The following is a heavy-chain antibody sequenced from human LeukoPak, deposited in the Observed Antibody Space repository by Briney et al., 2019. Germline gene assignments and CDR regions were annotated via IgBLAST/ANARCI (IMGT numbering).Heavy chain of an antibody. CDR2: ISYDGRNK. V-gene: IGHV3-30*18. J-gene: IGHJ4*02. CDR1: GFIFSSYG. D-gene: IGHD2-15*01. CDR3: AKQLGYCSDGSCYFPY. Sequence: GGSLRLSCAASGFIFSSYGMHWVRQAPGKGLEWVVVISYDGRNKYYADSVKGRFTISRDDSKSTLCLQMNSLRAEDTAVYYCAKQLGYCSDGSCYFPYWGQGTLVTVSS.